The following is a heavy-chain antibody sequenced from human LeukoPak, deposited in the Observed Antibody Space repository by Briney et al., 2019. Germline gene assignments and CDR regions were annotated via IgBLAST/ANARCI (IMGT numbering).Heavy chain of an antibody. Sequence: GGSLRLSFAASWFTVSSNYMSWGRQAPGEGLEWVSVIYSGGSTYYADSVKGRFTISRDNSKTTLSLQMNSLRADDRAVYYCATVGDGSGSYYNVDWFDTWGPGTLVTVSS. CDR2: IYSGGST. D-gene: IGHD3-10*01. V-gene: IGHV3-53*01. J-gene: IGHJ5*02. CDR3: ATVGDGSGSYYNVDWFDT. CDR1: WFTVSSNY.